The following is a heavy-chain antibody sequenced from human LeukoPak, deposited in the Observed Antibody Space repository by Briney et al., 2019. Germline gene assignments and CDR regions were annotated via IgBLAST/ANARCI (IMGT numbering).Heavy chain of an antibody. CDR2: ISGGGGST. CDR1: EFTFSNYA. V-gene: IGHV3-23*01. D-gene: IGHD1-14*01. CDR3: AKGSGINHYHWIDP. J-gene: IGHJ5*02. Sequence: GGSLRLSCAASEFTFSNYAMNWVRHAPGKGLEWVSGISGGGGSTYYADSVKGRFTISTDNSKNTLYLQMDSLRAEDTALYYCAKGSGINHYHWIDPWGQGTLVTVSS.